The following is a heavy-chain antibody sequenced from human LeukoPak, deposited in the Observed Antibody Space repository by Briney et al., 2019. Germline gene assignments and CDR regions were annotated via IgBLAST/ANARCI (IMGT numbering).Heavy chain of an antibody. CDR3: ARDLGSGYPY. Sequence: PGESLRLSCAASGFIFRNYWMNWVRQAPGKGLEWVSVIYSGGSTYYADSVKGRFTISRDNSKNTLYLQMNSLRAEDTAVYYCARDLGSGYPYWGQGTLVTVSS. J-gene: IGHJ4*02. CDR2: IYSGGST. D-gene: IGHD5-12*01. V-gene: IGHV3-53*01. CDR1: GFIFRNYW.